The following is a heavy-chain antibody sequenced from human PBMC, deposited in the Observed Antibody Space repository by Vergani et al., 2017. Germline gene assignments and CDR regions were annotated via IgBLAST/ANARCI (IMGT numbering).Heavy chain of an antibody. J-gene: IGHJ6*02. CDR1: GFTVSSNY. D-gene: IGHD5-12*01. V-gene: IGHV3-53*04. CDR2: IYSGGST. CDR3: ARDRVDIVATTTYYYYYYGMDV. Sequence: EVQLVESGGGLVKPGGSLRLSCAASGFTVSSNYMSWVRQAPGKGLEWVSVIYSGGSTYYADSVKGRFTISRHNSKNTLYLQMNSLRAEDTAVYYCARDRVDIVATTTYYYYYYGMDVWGQGP.